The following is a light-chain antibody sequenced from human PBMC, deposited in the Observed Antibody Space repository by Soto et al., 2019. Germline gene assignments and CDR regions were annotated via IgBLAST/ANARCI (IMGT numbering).Light chain of an antibody. Sequence: EIVLTQSPGTLSLSPGERATLSCRASQSVSSSYLDWYQQKPGQAPRLLIYGASIRATGIPDRFSGSGSGTDFTLTISRLEPEDFAVYYCQQYGSSPLTLGGGTKVEIK. CDR3: QQYGSSPLT. CDR2: GAS. CDR1: QSVSSSY. V-gene: IGKV3-20*01. J-gene: IGKJ4*01.